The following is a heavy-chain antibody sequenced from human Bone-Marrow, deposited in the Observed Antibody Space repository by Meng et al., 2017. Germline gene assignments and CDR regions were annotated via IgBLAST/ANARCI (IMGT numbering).Heavy chain of an antibody. Sequence: SETLSLTCAVYGGSFSGYYWSWIRQPPGKGLEWIGEINHSGSTNYNPSLKSRVTISVDTSKNQFSLKLSSVTAADTAVYYCARSLIYSGHPPSAQNWFDTWGRGTLVTVSS. D-gene: IGHD2-21*01. V-gene: IGHV4-34*01. CDR3: ARSLIYSGHPPSAQNWFDT. CDR1: GGSFSGYY. J-gene: IGHJ5*02. CDR2: INHSGST.